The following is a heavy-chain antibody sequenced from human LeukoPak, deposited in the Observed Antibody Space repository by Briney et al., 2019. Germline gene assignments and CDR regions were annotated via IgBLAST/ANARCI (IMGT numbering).Heavy chain of an antibody. V-gene: IGHV3-21*01. J-gene: IGHJ6*02. CDR2: ISSSSSYI. CDR1: GFAFSSYS. CDR3: ARDYDILTGHLYYGMDV. D-gene: IGHD3-9*01. Sequence: GGSLRLSCAASGFAFSSYSMNWVRQAPGKGLKWVSSISSSSSYIYYADSVKGRFTISRDNAKNSLYLQMNSLRAEDTAVYYCARDYDILTGHLYYGMDVWGQGTTVTVSS.